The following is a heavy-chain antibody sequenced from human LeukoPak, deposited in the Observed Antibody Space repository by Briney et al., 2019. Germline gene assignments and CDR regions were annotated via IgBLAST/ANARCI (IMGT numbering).Heavy chain of an antibody. CDR2: VIPIPGMA. Sequence: ASVKVSCKASGDTFSSYAISWVRQAPGQGLEWMGRVIPIPGMANYAQNFQGRVTITADKSTSTAYMELSSLRSEDTAVYYCARDWSRPMTGLAAFDIWGQGTMVTVSS. CDR3: ARDWSRPMTGLAAFDI. D-gene: IGHD3-9*01. V-gene: IGHV1-69*04. CDR1: GDTFSSYA. J-gene: IGHJ3*02.